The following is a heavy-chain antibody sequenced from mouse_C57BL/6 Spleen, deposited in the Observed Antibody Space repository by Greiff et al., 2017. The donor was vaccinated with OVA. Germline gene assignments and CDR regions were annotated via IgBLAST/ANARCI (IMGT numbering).Heavy chain of an antibody. Sequence: VQLQQSGAELVRPGTSVKVSCKASGYAFTNYLIEWVKQRPGQGLEWIGVINPGSGSTNYNEKFKGKATLTADKSSSNDYMQRSSLTSEDSAVYFCARGNGGFAYWGQGTLVTVSA. J-gene: IGHJ3*01. V-gene: IGHV1-54*01. CDR2: INPGSGST. CDR1: GYAFTNYL. CDR3: ARGNGGFAY. D-gene: IGHD2-1*01.